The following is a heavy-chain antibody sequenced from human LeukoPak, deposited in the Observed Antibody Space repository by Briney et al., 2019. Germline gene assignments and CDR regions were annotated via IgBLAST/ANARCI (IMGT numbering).Heavy chain of an antibody. V-gene: IGHV3-21*01. CDR2: ISDTSTYI. J-gene: IGHJ4*02. D-gene: IGHD5-24*01. CDR1: GFIFSSYT. CDR3: TRAPPGRDGYSEY. Sequence: PGGSLRLSCAASGFIFSSYTMNWVRQAPGEGLELVSSISDTSTYIYYADSVEGRFAISRDNAKSSLFLQMNSLRAEHTAVYYCTRAPPGRDGYSEYWGQGTVVTVST.